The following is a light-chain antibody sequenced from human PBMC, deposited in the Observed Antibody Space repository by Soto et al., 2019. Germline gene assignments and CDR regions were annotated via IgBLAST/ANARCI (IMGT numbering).Light chain of an antibody. CDR2: DNN. J-gene: IGLJ1*01. V-gene: IGLV1-44*01. CDR1: RSNIGSNA. Sequence: QSVLTQPPSASGAPGQRVTISSSGSRSNIGSNAVSWYQQLPGKAPKLLIYDNNQRPSGVPDRFSASKSCTSASLAISGLQSEDEADYYCAVWDDSQNGFFAFGTGTKLTVL. CDR3: AVWDDSQNGFFA.